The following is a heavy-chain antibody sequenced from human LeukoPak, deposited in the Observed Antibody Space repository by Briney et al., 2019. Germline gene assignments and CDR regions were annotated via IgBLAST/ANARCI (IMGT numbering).Heavy chain of an antibody. V-gene: IGHV3-23*01. CDR1: GFTFGDYA. D-gene: IGHD6-19*01. Sequence: PGGSLRLSCTASGFTFGDYAMSWFRQAPGKGLEWVSAISGNGGSTYYADSVKGRFTISRDNSKNTLYLQMNSLRAEDTAVYYCAKPTARAVAEVNWGQGTLVTVSS. CDR2: ISGNGGST. CDR3: AKPTARAVAEVN. J-gene: IGHJ4*02.